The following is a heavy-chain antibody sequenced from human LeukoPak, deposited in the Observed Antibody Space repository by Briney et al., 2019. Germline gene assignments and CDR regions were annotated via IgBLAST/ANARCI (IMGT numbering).Heavy chain of an antibody. CDR2: IHYSGST. J-gene: IGHJ4*02. CDR3: ARAPVGATSYFDY. Sequence: SETLSLTCTVSGGSISSDNYYWSWIRQPPGKGLEWIGYIHYSGSTNYNPSLKSRVTISVDKSKNQFSLKLSSVTAADTAVYYCARAPVGATSYFDYWGQGTLVTVSS. D-gene: IGHD1-26*01. V-gene: IGHV4-61*05. CDR1: GGSISSDNYY.